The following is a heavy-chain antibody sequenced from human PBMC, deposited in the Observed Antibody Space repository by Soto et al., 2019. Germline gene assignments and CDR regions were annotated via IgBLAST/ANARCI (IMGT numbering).Heavy chain of an antibody. D-gene: IGHD3-10*01. Sequence: EVQLVESGGGLVKPGGSLRLSCAASGFPLRTYSMTWVRQAPGKGLEWVSSISSSSTHIYYADSVEGRFTISRDNAKNSLYLQMSSLRAEDTAMYYCARIDVPYYGSTSYYYGMDVWGQGTTVTVSS. CDR1: GFPLRTYS. J-gene: IGHJ6*02. V-gene: IGHV3-21*01. CDR3: ARIDVPYYGSTSYYYGMDV. CDR2: ISSSSTHI.